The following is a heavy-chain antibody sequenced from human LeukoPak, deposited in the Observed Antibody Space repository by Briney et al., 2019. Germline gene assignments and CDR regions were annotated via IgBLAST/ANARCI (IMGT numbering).Heavy chain of an antibody. Sequence: GGSLRLSCAASGFTISDHYMDWVRQAPGNGLEWVGRTRNKANRYTTEYAASVKGRFTISRDDSKNSLYLQMNSLKTDDTAVYYCAAGVAVPAGFDYWGQGTLVTVSS. CDR2: TRNKANRYTT. V-gene: IGHV3-72*01. CDR3: AAGVAVPAGFDY. CDR1: GFTISDHY. J-gene: IGHJ4*02. D-gene: IGHD2-2*01.